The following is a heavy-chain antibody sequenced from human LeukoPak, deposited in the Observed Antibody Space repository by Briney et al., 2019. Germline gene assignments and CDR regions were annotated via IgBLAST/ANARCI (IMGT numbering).Heavy chain of an antibody. CDR2: ISYDGSNK. J-gene: IGHJ3*01. V-gene: IGHV3-30-3*01. CDR3: AREQYLAYDVFGF. CDR1: GFTFSSYA. Sequence: PGGSLRLSCAASGFTFSSYAMHWVRQAPGKGLEWVAVISYDGSNKYYADSVKGRFTISRDNSKNTLYLQMNSLRAEDTAVYYCAREQYLAYDVFGFWGQGTMVTVSS. D-gene: IGHD4-11*01.